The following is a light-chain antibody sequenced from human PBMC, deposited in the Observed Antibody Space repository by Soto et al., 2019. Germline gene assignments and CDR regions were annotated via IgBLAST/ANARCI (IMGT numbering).Light chain of an antibody. CDR1: QSVSSSY. V-gene: IGKV3-20*01. J-gene: IGKJ1*01. CDR2: GAS. Sequence: EIVLTQSPGTLSLSPGERATLSCRASQSVSSSYLAWYQQKPGQAPRLLIYGASSRATGIPDRFSGSGSGTDFTLTISRLAPEDFAVYYCQQYGSSTWTFGQGPKVEIK. CDR3: QQYGSSTWT.